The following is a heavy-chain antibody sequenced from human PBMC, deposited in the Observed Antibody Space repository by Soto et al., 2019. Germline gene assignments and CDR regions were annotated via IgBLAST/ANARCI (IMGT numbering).Heavy chain of an antibody. CDR1: GFTFSSYA. CDR2: ISYDGSNK. D-gene: IGHD3-22*01. CDR3: ARDLDNYDSSGYYGRAFDI. Sequence: QVQLVESGGGVVQPGRSLRLSCAASGFTFSSYAMHWVRQAPGKGLEWVAVISYDGSNKYYADSVKGRFTISRDNSKNTLYLQMNSLRAEDTAVYYCARDLDNYDSSGYYGRAFDIWGQGTMVTVSS. J-gene: IGHJ3*02. V-gene: IGHV3-30-3*01.